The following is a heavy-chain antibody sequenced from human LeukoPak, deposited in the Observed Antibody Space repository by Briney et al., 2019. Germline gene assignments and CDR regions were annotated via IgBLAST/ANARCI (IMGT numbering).Heavy chain of an antibody. D-gene: IGHD2-2*01. Sequence: PGGSLRLSCAASGFTFSSYWMSWVRQAPGKGLEWVANIKQDGSEKYYVDSVKGRFTISRDNAKNSLYLQMNSLRAEDTAVYYCASHYCSSTSCYRYYYYYGMDVWGQGTTVTVSS. V-gene: IGHV3-7*01. CDR1: GFTFSSYW. CDR3: ASHYCSSTSCYRYYYYYGMDV. CDR2: IKQDGSEK. J-gene: IGHJ6*02.